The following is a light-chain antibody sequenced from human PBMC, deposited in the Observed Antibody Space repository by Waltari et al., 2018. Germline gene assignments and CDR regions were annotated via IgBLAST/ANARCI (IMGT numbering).Light chain of an antibody. V-gene: IGLV4-69*01. J-gene: IGLJ3*02. Sequence: ASLGASVKLTCSLSSGYSSNVIAWLQQQPGKGPRYLMKVNSDGSHRKGDDIPDRFSASNSGTEYYLTISSLQSEDEADYYCQTGGHGTWVYGGGTKLTVL. CDR2: VNSDGSH. CDR3: QTGGHGTWV. CDR1: SGYSSNV.